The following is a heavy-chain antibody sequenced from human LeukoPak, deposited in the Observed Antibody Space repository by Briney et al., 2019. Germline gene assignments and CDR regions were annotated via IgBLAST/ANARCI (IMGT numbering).Heavy chain of an antibody. CDR2: ISTNGGST. CDR1: GFTFSNYA. CDR3: ARGYCGSASCYPNDAFDF. V-gene: IGHV3-64*01. D-gene: IGHD2-2*01. J-gene: IGHJ3*01. Sequence: PGGSLRLSCAASGFTFSNYAMHWVRQAPGKGLEYVSAISTNGGSTHYAYSVKGRFTVSRDNSKDIVFLQMGSLRAEDMGVYFCARGYCGSASCYPNDAFDFWGQGSMVTVSS.